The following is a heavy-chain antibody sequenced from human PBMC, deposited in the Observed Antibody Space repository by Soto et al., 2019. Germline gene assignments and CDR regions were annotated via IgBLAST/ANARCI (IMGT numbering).Heavy chain of an antibody. Sequence: SETLSLTCTVSGGSISGYYWSWIRQPPGKGLEWIGYIHYSGSTNYNPSLKSRVTISVDTSKNQFSLKLSSVTAADTAVYYCARDRGGVASNWFDPWGQGTLVTVSS. D-gene: IGHD3-10*01. CDR3: ARDRGGVASNWFDP. J-gene: IGHJ5*02. CDR2: IHYSGST. V-gene: IGHV4-59*01. CDR1: GGSISGYY.